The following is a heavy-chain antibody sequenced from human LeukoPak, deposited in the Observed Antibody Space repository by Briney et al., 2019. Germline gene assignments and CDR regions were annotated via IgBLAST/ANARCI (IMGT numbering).Heavy chain of an antibody. Sequence: SETLSLTCAVSGGSISGWYWSWIRQPPGKGLEWIGHIYDSGTTNYNPSLKGRVTMSVDSSKNQFSLKLSSVTAADTAVYYCARDVSSSWPLYYFDYWGQGTLVTVSS. J-gene: IGHJ4*02. CDR3: ARDVSSSWPLYYFDY. CDR2: IYDSGTT. D-gene: IGHD6-13*01. V-gene: IGHV4-59*12. CDR1: GGSISGWY.